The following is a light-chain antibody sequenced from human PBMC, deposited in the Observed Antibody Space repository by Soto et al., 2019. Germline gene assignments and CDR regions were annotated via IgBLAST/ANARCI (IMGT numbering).Light chain of an antibody. J-gene: IGKJ4*01. CDR1: QSVGDY. CDR3: EQSEDWPRA. V-gene: IGKV3-11*01. CDR2: DAS. Sequence: EIFLTQSPDTLSLSPGERATLTCRASQSVGDYLGWYQQKPGQAPRLLIYDASQRATGVPARFSARGSGSDCTVTILGPGLEALETYECEQSEDWPRAVGGGTK.